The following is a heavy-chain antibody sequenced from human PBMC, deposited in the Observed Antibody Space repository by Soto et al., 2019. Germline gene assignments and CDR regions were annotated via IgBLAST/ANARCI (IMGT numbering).Heavy chain of an antibody. CDR3: ARDTPRYYYDSSGYVKTNDAFDI. J-gene: IGHJ3*02. CDR1: GFTVSSNY. CDR2: IYSGGST. D-gene: IGHD3-22*01. V-gene: IGHV3-53*01. Sequence: GGSLRLSCAASGFTVSSNYMSWVRQAPGKGLEWVSVIYSGGSTYYADSVKGRFTISRDNSKNTLYLQMNSLRAEDTAVYYCARDTPRYYYDSSGYVKTNDAFDIWGQGTMVTVSS.